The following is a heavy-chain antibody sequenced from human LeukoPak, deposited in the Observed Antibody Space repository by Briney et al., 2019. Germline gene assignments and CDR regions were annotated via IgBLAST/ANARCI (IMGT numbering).Heavy chain of an antibody. CDR1: GFTFSSYS. Sequence: GGSLRLSCAASGFTFSSYSMNWVRQAPGKGLEWVSSISSSSSYIYYADSVKGRFTISRDNAKNSLYLQMNSLRAEDAAVYYCASTGHYYGSGSRPRAYWGQGTLVTVSS. CDR2: ISSSSSYI. J-gene: IGHJ4*02. D-gene: IGHD3-10*01. V-gene: IGHV3-21*01. CDR3: ASTGHYYGSGSRPRAY.